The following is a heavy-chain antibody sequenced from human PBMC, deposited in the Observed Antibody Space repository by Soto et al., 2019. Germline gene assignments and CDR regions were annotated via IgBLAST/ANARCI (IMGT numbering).Heavy chain of an antibody. D-gene: IGHD6-13*01. V-gene: IGHV4-31*02. CDR1: GGSISSGGYY. J-gene: IGHJ5*02. CDR3: ARGLRIAAAGKEFDP. Sequence: SETLSLTCTVSGGSISSGGYYWSWIRQHPGKGLERIGYIYYSGSTYYNPSLKSRVTISVDTSKDQFSLKLSSVTAADTAVYYCARGLRIAAAGKEFDPWGQGTLVTVSS. CDR2: IYYSGST.